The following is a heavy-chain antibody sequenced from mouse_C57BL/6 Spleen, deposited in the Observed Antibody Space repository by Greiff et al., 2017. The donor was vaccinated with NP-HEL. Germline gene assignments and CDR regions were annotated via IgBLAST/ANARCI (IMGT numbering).Heavy chain of an antibody. Sequence: VPLQQPGAELVKPGASGKLSCKASGYTFTSYWMHWVKQRPGRGLEWIGRVDPNSGGTKYNEKFKSKATLTVDKPSSTAYMQLSSLTSEDSAVYYCARDYYYGSSLPYYFDYWGQGTTLTVSS. CDR3: ARDYYYGSSLPYYFDY. D-gene: IGHD1-1*01. J-gene: IGHJ2*01. CDR2: VDPNSGGT. V-gene: IGHV1-72*01. CDR1: GYTFTSYW.